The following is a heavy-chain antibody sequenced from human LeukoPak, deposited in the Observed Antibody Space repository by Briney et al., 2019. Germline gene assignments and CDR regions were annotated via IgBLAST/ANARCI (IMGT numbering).Heavy chain of an antibody. Sequence: PSETLSLTCSVSGDSISSGSFYWSWIRQPAGKGLEWLGRIFASGSTNYNPSLKSRVIISIDTSKNQFSLKLSSVTAADTAVYYCARGILKNNVLTGYYSAQHFDYWGQGTLVTVSS. CDR2: IFASGST. D-gene: IGHD3-9*01. V-gene: IGHV4-61*02. J-gene: IGHJ4*02. CDR1: GDSISSGSFY. CDR3: ARGILKNNVLTGYYSAQHFDY.